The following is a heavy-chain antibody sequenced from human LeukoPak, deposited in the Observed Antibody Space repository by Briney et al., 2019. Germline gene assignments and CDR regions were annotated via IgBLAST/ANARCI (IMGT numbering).Heavy chain of an antibody. CDR2: INSDGSST. CDR1: GFTFDDYG. CDR3: ARVYRDYYYYYMDV. V-gene: IGHV3-74*01. Sequence: GGSLRLSCAASGFTFDDYGMSWVRQAPGKGLVWVSRINSDGSSTSYADSVKGRFTISRDNAKNTLYLQMNSLRAEDTAVYYCARVYRDYYYYYMDVWGKGTTVTVSS. J-gene: IGHJ6*03.